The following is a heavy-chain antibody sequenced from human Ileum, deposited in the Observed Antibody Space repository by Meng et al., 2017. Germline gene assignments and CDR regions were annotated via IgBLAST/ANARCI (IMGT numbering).Heavy chain of an antibody. V-gene: IGHV4-34*01. CDR1: GGSFSGYY. Sequence: QVQIRQWGAGLLKPSETLSLTCAVSGGSFSGYYWTWIRQSPGKGLEWIGEINRGGNTNYNPSLKSRITMSVDTSKNQFFLNLTSVTPADTAVYYCARAWSSSWSFLDFWGQGGLVTVSS. CDR2: INRGGNT. D-gene: IGHD6-13*01. CDR3: ARAWSSSWSFLDF. J-gene: IGHJ4*02.